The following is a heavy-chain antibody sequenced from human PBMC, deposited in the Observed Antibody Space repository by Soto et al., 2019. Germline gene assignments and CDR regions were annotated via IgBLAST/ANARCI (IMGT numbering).Heavy chain of an antibody. CDR3: ARGRLKHMGPIVGYFDY. J-gene: IGHJ4*02. CDR1: GFSLSTSGMC. Sequence: SGPTLVNPTQTLTLTCTFSGFSLSTSGMCVSWIRQPPGKALEWLALIDWDDDKYYSTSLKTRLTLSKDTPKNQVVLTMTNMDPVDTGTYYCARGRLKHMGPIVGYFDYWGQGTLVTVSS. CDR2: IDWDDDK. V-gene: IGHV2-70*01. D-gene: IGHD1-26*01.